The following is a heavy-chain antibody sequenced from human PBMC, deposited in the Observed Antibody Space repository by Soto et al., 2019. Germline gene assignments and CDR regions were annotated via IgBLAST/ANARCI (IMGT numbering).Heavy chain of an antibody. CDR3: ARDNTWSYDS. J-gene: IGHJ4*02. CDR2: IKPDGSRT. V-gene: IGHV3-74*03. CDR1: GFTFSSYW. D-gene: IGHD2-8*02. Sequence: LRLSCAASGFTFSSYWMHWARQAPGEGLVWVSYIKPDGSRTKDADSVKGRFTISRDNARNTLYLRMNSLRAEDTAVYYCARDNTWSYDSWGRGTLVTVSS.